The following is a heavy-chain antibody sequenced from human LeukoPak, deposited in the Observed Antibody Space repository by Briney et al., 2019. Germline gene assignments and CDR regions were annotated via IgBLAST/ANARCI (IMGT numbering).Heavy chain of an antibody. J-gene: IGHJ4*02. V-gene: IGHV1-46*01. D-gene: IGHD5-18*01. CDR3: AREIGPRQLHLWGSAFDY. CDR2: IKPSGGST. Sequence: ASVKVSCKASGYTFTFYYIYWVRQAPGQGLEWMGMIKPSGGSTRYAQKFQGRLTMTRDTSTTTVYMELSSLRSEDTAMYYCAREIGPRQLHLWGSAFDYWGQGTLVTVSS. CDR1: GYTFTFYY.